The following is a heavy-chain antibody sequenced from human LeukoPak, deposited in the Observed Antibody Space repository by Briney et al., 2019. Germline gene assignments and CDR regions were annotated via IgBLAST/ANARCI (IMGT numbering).Heavy chain of an antibody. Sequence: ASVKVSCKASGGTFSSYAISWVRQAPGQGLEWMGGIIPIFGTANYAQKFQGRVTITADESTSTAYMELSSLRSEDTAVYYCARGVSMTTVTICAFDIWGQGTMVTVSS. CDR3: ARGVSMTTVTICAFDI. D-gene: IGHD4-11*01. V-gene: IGHV1-69*13. CDR1: GGTFSSYA. CDR2: IIPIFGTA. J-gene: IGHJ3*02.